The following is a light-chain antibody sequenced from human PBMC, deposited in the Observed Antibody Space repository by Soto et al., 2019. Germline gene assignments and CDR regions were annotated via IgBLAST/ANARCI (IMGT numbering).Light chain of an antibody. CDR3: QHNNKRPLT. CDR1: QSININ. J-gene: IGKJ4*01. V-gene: IGKV3-15*01. CDR2: GAS. Sequence: EIVMTQSPGTLSLSPGERATLSCRASQSININLAWYQQKPGQAPRLLIHGASTRAPGVPARFSGSGSGTEITPAISSLQSEDFAVYYCQHNNKRPLTFCGGTEVEIK.